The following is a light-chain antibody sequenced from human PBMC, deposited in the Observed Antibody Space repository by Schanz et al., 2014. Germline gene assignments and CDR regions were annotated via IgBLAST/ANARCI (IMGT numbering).Light chain of an antibody. CDR2: DVS. CDR1: SSDVGGYNY. Sequence: QSALTQPASVSGSPGQSITISCTGTSSDVGGYNYVSWYQQQPGKAPKLMIYDVSNRPSGVSNRFSGSKSGTSASLAISGLQSEDEADYYCASWDDSLRGHVFGGGTKLTVL. V-gene: IGLV2-14*01. J-gene: IGLJ2*01. CDR3: ASWDDSLRGHV.